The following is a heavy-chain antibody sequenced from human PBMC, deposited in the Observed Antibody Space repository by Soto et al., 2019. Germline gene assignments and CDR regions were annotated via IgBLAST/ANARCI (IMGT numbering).Heavy chain of an antibody. D-gene: IGHD3-16*01. J-gene: IGHJ6*03. V-gene: IGHV4-59*01. Sequence: SETLSLTCTVSGGSISSYYWSWIRQPPGKGLEWIGYIYYSGSTNYNPSLKSRVTISVDTSKNQFSLKLSSVTAADTAVYYCGLVEIPTTPNYYYYMDVWGKGTTVTVSS. CDR2: IYYSGST. CDR3: GLVEIPTTPNYYYYMDV. CDR1: GGSISSYY.